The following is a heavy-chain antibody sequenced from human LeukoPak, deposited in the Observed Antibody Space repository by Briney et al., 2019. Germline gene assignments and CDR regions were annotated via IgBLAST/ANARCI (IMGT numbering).Heavy chain of an antibody. D-gene: IGHD3-10*01. J-gene: IGHJ4*02. Sequence: GGSLRLSCAASGFTFSSYAMSWVRQAPGKGLEWVSAISGSGGSTYYADSVKGRFTISRDNSKNTLYLQMNSLRAEDTAVYYCAKDMQLLWFGNIYYFDYWGQGTLVTVSS. CDR3: AKDMQLLWFGNIYYFDY. CDR2: ISGSGGST. CDR1: GFTFSSYA. V-gene: IGHV3-23*01.